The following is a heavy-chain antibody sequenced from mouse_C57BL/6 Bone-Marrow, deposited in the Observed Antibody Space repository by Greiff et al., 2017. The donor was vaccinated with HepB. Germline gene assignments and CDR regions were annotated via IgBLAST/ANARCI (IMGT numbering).Heavy chain of an antibody. J-gene: IGHJ4*01. CDR2: IYPRSGNT. Sequence: QVHVKQSGAELARPGASVKLSCKASGYTFTSYGISWVKQRTGQGLEWIGEIYPRSGNTYYNEKFKGKATLTADKSSSTAYMELRSLTSEDSAVYFCARRDGDAMDYWGQGTSVTVSS. CDR3: ARRDGDAMDY. D-gene: IGHD1-1*01. CDR1: GYTFTSYG. V-gene: IGHV1-81*01.